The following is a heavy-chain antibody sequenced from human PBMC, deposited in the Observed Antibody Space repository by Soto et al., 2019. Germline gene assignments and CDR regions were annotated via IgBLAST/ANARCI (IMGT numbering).Heavy chain of an antibody. CDR2: INTGNDNT. Sequence: ASVKVSCKASGYTFSTSAMHWVRQAPGQRLEWMGWINTGNDNTKYSQKFQDRVTITRDTSASTAYMELSSLTSEDAAVYYCARDEGVASGNWGQGTLVTVSS. CDR1: GYTFSTSA. CDR3: ARDEGVASGN. J-gene: IGHJ4*02. D-gene: IGHD5-12*01. V-gene: IGHV1-3*04.